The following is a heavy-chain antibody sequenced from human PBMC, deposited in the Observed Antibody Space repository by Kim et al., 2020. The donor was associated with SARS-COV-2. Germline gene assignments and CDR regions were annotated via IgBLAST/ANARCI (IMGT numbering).Heavy chain of an antibody. D-gene: IGHD3-3*01. J-gene: IGHJ5*02. CDR3: AMTYYDFWSGYFWFDP. Sequence: SLKSRVTISVDTSKNQFSLKLSSVTAADTAVYYCAMTYYDFWSGYFWFDPWGQGTLVTVSS. V-gene: IGHV4-4*09.